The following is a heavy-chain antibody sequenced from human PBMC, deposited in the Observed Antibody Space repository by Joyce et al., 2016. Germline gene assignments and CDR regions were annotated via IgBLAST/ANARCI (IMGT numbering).Heavy chain of an antibody. Sequence: QVQLQQSGPGLVKPSQTLSLTCAISGDSVSTNTAAWNWIRQSPSRGLEWLGRTYDRSQWFNHYAVSVRSRITINSDTSKNQFSLQLTSVTPEDTAVYYCARARQKEKSCSGGSCYGGFDVFDIWGQGTMVTVSS. J-gene: IGHJ3*02. V-gene: IGHV6-1*01. CDR2: TYDRSQWFN. D-gene: IGHD2-15*01. CDR1: GDSVSTNTAA. CDR3: ARARQKEKSCSGGSCYGGFDVFDI.